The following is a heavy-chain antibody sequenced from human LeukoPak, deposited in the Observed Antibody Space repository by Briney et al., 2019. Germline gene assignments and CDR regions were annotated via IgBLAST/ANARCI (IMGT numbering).Heavy chain of an antibody. D-gene: IGHD4-17*01. J-gene: IGHJ4*02. V-gene: IGHV1-2*02. CDR2: INPNSGGT. Sequence: ASVKVSCKASGYTFTGYYMHWVRQAPGQGLEWMGWINPNSGGTNYAQKFQGRVTMTRDTSISTAYMELSRLRSDDTAVYYCTTGSYVDYGFRYWGQGTLVTVSS. CDR3: TTGSYVDYGFRY. CDR1: GYTFTGYY.